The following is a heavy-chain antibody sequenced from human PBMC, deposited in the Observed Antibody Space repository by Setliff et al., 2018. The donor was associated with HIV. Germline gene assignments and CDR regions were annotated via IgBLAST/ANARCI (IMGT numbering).Heavy chain of an antibody. J-gene: IGHJ3*01. Sequence: GGSLRLSCEASGFIFSNAWMSWVRQAPGKGLEWVGRIKSRTDGGTTDYTTPVKGRFTISRDDSKNTLYLQMNSLRGDDTAVYYCARDDPFGESDAFDLWGQGTMVTVS. D-gene: IGHD3-10*01. CDR1: GFIFSNAW. V-gene: IGHV3-15*01. CDR2: IKSRTDGGTT. CDR3: ARDDPFGESDAFDL.